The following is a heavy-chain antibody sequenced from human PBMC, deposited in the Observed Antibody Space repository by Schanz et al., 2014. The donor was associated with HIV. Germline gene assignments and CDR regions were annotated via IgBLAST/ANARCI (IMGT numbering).Heavy chain of an antibody. Sequence: QVLLVQSGPEVKKPGSSVKVSCTASGGTFSNFAISWVRQAPGQGLEWMGWINPNSGGTNYAQKFQGRVTMTRDTSISTAYMELSRLRSDDTAVYYCARDLRVVPAASDNWFDPWGQGTLVTVSS. J-gene: IGHJ5*02. CDR2: INPNSGGT. CDR3: ARDLRVVPAASDNWFDP. V-gene: IGHV1-2*02. D-gene: IGHD2-2*01. CDR1: GGTFSNFA.